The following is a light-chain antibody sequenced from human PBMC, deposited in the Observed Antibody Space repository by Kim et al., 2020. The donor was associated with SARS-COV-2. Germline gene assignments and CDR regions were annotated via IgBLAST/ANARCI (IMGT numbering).Light chain of an antibody. Sequence: SASIGDRVTITCRASQDINNYLAWFQQKPGKAPESLIYGASNLQSGVPSKFSGSASGTNFTLTISSLQPEDFATYFYQQYDSFPPTFGQGTKLEIK. V-gene: IGKV1-16*02. CDR3: QQYDSFPPT. CDR2: GAS. J-gene: IGKJ2*01. CDR1: QDINNY.